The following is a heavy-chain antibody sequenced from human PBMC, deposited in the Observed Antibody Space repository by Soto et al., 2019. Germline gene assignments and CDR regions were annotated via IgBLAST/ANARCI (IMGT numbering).Heavy chain of an antibody. CDR3: ARDRTAMALNWFDP. J-gene: IGHJ5*02. CDR1: GFTFSSYA. D-gene: IGHD5-18*01. CDR2: ISYDGSNK. V-gene: IGHV3-30-3*01. Sequence: QVQLVESGGGVVQPGRSLRLSCAASGFTFSSYAVHWVRQAPGKGLEWVAVISYDGSNKYYADSVKGRFTISRDNSKNTLYLQMNSLRAEDTAVYYCARDRTAMALNWFDPWGQGTLGNVSS.